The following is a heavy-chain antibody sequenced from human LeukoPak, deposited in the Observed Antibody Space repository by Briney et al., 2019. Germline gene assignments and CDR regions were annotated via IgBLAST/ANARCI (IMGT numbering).Heavy chain of an antibody. J-gene: IGHJ5*02. V-gene: IGHV4-4*02. Sequence: SETLSLTCAVSGGSISSSNWWSWVGQPPEKGLEWIGYIYYSGSTNYNPSLKSRVTISVDTSKNQFSLKLSSVTAADTAVYYCARRITMVRGVIINGDNWFDPWGQGTLVTVSS. CDR3: ARRITMVRGVIINGDNWFDP. D-gene: IGHD3-10*01. CDR1: GGSISSSNW. CDR2: IYYSGST.